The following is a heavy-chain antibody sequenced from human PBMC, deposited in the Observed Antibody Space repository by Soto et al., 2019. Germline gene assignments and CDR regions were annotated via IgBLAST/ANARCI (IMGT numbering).Heavy chain of an antibody. J-gene: IGHJ4*02. Sequence: PGESLKISCNGSGYIFTSYWIGWVRQMPGEGLGWMGIIYPDDSDTRYSPSFQGQVTISADKSIWTAYLQWSSLKASDTAMYYCERHPKYYNSGHHFDYWGPGTLVTVYS. CDR1: GYIFTSYW. CDR2: IYPDDSDT. CDR3: ERHPKYYNSGHHFDY. D-gene: IGHD6-19*01. V-gene: IGHV5-51*01.